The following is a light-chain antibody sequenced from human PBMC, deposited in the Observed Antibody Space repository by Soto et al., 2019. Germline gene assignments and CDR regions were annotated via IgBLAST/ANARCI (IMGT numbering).Light chain of an antibody. J-gene: IGLJ1*01. CDR1: STNVGGHEY. Sequence: QPVLTQPRSVSGSPGQSVTISCTGTSTNVGGHEYVSWYQQHPGKAPKLMIFSVSRRPSGVPDRFSGSKSGNTASLTISGLQAEDEADYYCCSYAGGYTYVFGTGTKLTVL. CDR3: CSYAGGYTYV. V-gene: IGLV2-11*01. CDR2: SVS.